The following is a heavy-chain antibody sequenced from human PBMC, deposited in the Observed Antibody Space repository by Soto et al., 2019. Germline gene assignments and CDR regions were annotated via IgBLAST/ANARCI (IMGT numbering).Heavy chain of an antibody. CDR2: IKQDGSEK. CDR3: ARDGHDIVVVPAASRDDWFDP. D-gene: IGHD2-2*01. J-gene: IGHJ5*02. CDR1: GFTFSSYW. V-gene: IGHV3-7*03. Sequence: GGSLRLSCAASGFTFSSYWMSWVRQSPGKGLEWVANIKQDGSEKYYVDSVKGRFTISRDNAKNSLYLQMNSLRAEDTAVYYCARDGHDIVVVPAASRDDWFDPWGQGTLVTVSS.